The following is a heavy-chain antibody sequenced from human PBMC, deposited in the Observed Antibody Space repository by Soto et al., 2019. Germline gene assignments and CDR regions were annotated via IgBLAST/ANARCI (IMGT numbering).Heavy chain of an antibody. V-gene: IGHV3-30-3*01. CDR2: ISYDGSNK. J-gene: IGHJ4*02. Sequence: QVQLVESGGGVVQPGRSLRLSCAASGFTFSSYAMHWVRQAPGKGLEWVAVISYDGSNKYYADSVKGRFTISRDNSKKTLYLQMNSLRAEDAAVYYCARDRPRAVAERFDYWGQGTLVTVSS. D-gene: IGHD6-19*01. CDR1: GFTFSSYA. CDR3: ARDRPRAVAERFDY.